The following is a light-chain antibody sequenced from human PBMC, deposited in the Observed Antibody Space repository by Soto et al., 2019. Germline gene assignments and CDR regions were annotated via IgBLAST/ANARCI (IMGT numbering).Light chain of an antibody. CDR1: QSVLYSSNNKNY. V-gene: IGKV4-1*01. Sequence: DIVMTQSPDSLAVSLGERATVNCKSSQSVLYSSNNKNYLAWYQQKPGQPPKLLIYWASTRESGVPDRFSGSGSGTYFTLTISSLQAEDVAVYYCQQYYTSITFGQGTRLDIK. J-gene: IGKJ5*01. CDR3: QQYYTSIT. CDR2: WAS.